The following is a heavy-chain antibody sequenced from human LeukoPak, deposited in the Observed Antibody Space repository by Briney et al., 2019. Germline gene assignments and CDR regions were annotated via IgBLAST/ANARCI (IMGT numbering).Heavy chain of an antibody. CDR2: ISGYNDNT. CDR3: ARWGPHGANWDYFDS. V-gene: IGHV1-18*01. J-gene: IGHJ4*02. Sequence: ASVKVSCKASGYTFTSYGIIWVRQAPGQGLEWMGWISGYNDNTKYAQKLQGRVTMTTDTSTSTAYMELRSLRSDDTAVYYCARWGPHGANWDYFDSWGQGTLVTVSS. CDR1: GYTFTSYG. D-gene: IGHD7-27*01.